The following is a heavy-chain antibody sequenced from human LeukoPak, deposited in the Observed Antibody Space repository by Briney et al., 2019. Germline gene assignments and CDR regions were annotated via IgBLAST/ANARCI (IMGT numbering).Heavy chain of an antibody. V-gene: IGHV3-48*03. CDR2: ISSSGSKI. J-gene: IGHJ4*02. CDR1: GFTFSSYE. CDR3: ARDRVGATVNFDY. D-gene: IGHD1-26*01. Sequence: GGSLRLSCAASGFTFSSYEMNWVRQAPGKGLEWVSYISSSGSKIYYADSVKGRFTISRDNAKNSLYLQMNSLRAEDTAVYYCARDRVGATVNFDYWGQGTLVTVSS.